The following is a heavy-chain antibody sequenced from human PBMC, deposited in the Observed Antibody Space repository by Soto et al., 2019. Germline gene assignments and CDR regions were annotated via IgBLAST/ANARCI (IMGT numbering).Heavy chain of an antibody. CDR1: GGSISSGGYS. J-gene: IGHJ4*02. CDR3: ASRYCTNGVCYFDY. Sequence: SETLSLTCAVSGGSISSGGYSWSWIRQPPGKGLEWIGYIYHSGSTYYNQSLKSRVTISVDRSKNQFSLKLSSVTAADTAVYYCASRYCTNGVCYFDYWGQGTLVTVSS. V-gene: IGHV4-30-2*01. CDR2: IYHSGST. D-gene: IGHD2-8*01.